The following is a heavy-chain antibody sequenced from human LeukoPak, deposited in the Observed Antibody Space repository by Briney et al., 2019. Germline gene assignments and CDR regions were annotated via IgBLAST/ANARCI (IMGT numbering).Heavy chain of an antibody. V-gene: IGHV1-69*06. CDR2: IIPIFGTA. Sequence: SVKVSCKASGGTFSSYAISWVRQAPGQGLEWMGGIIPIFGTANYAQKFQGRVTITADKSTSTAYMELSSLRSEDTAVYYCARVPEEGYYDSSGYLDYWGQGTLVTVSP. CDR3: ARVPEEGYYDSSGYLDY. CDR1: GGTFSSYA. D-gene: IGHD3-22*01. J-gene: IGHJ4*02.